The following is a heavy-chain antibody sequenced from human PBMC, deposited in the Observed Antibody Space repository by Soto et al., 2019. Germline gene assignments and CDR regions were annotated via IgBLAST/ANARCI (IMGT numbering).Heavy chain of an antibody. J-gene: IGHJ6*02. D-gene: IGHD3-3*01. CDR1: GSTFSSDA. CDR3: ARDVGTQLDFLSTSGMDV. V-gene: IGHV3-30*04. Sequence: QVQLVESGGGVVQPGKSLRLSCAASGSTFSSDAMHWVRQAPGKGLEWVAVIPYDGSYQYYADSVRGRFTISRDNSKNMLYLQMNSLRADDTAVYYCARDVGTQLDFLSTSGMDVWGQGTTVTVSS. CDR2: IPYDGSYQ.